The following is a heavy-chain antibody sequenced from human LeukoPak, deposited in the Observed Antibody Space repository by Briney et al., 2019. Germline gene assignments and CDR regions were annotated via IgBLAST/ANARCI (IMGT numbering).Heavy chain of an antibody. CDR3: AREDIYDYVWGSYRLH. D-gene: IGHD3-16*02. V-gene: IGHV4-61*02. CDR1: GGSISSGGYY. CDR2: IYTSGST. J-gene: IGHJ4*02. Sequence: SQTLSLTCTVSGGSISSGGYYWSWIRQPPGKGLEWIGRIYTSGSTYYNPSLKSRVTISVDTSKNQFSLKLSSVPAADTAVYYCAREDIYDYVWGSYRLHWGQGTLVTVSS.